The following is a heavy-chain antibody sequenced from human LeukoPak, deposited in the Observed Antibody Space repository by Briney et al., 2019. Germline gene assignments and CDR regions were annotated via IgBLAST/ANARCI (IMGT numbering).Heavy chain of an antibody. J-gene: IGHJ4*02. V-gene: IGHV4-34*01. CDR2: INHSGST. CDR1: GGSFSGYY. CDR3: ASLYSSSHDY. D-gene: IGHD6-13*01. Sequence: PSETLSLTCAVYGGSFSGYYWSWIRQPPGKGLEWIGEINHSGSTNYNPSLKSRVTISVDTSRNQFSLKLSSVTAADTAVYYCASLYSSSHDYWGQGTLVTVSS.